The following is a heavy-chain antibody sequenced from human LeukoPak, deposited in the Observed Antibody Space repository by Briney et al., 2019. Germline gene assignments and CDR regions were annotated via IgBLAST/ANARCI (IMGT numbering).Heavy chain of an antibody. CDR1: GGSVSRGGDY. CDR3: ARRGGSFYASPTDWYFDL. J-gene: IGHJ2*01. Sequence: PSQTLSLTCTVSGGSVSRGGDYWTWIRQHPGKGLEWIGNTYYGGSTNYNPSLKSRVTISVDTSKNQFSLKLSSVTAADTAVYYCARRGGSFYASPTDWYFDLWGRGTLVTVSS. V-gene: IGHV4-31*03. D-gene: IGHD1-26*01. CDR2: TYYGGST.